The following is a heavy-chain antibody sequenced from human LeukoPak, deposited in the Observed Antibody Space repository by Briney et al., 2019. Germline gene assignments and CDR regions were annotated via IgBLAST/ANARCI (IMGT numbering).Heavy chain of an antibody. CDR1: GYTFTGYY. J-gene: IGHJ4*02. D-gene: IGHD5-18*01. CDR2: INPNSGGT. Sequence: ASVKVSCKASGYTFTGYYMHWVRQAPGQGLEWMGWINPNSGGTNYAQKFQGRVTVTRDTSISTAYMELSRLRSDDTAVYYCAREGYSYGWYYFDYWGQGTLVTVSS. CDR3: AREGYSYGWYYFDY. V-gene: IGHV1-2*02.